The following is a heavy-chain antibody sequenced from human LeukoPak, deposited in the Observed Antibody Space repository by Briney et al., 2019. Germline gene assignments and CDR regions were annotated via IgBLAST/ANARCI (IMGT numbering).Heavy chain of an antibody. CDR3: AKRDAAGSGSGSYYMDV. V-gene: IGHV3-30*18. CDR2: ISYDGSNK. D-gene: IGHD6-13*01. CDR1: GFTFSSYG. J-gene: IGHJ6*03. Sequence: GGSLRLSCAASGFTFSSYGMHWVRQAPGKGLEWVAVISYDGSNKYYADSVKGRFTISRDNSKNTLNLQMNSLRAEDTAVYYCAKRDAAGSGSGSYYMDVWGKGTTVTVSS.